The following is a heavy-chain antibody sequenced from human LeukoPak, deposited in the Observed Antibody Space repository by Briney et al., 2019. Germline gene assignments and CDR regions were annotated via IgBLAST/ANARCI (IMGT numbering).Heavy chain of an antibody. D-gene: IGHD4-17*01. V-gene: IGHV1-18*01. J-gene: IGHJ5*02. CDR2: ISNYNSNT. CDR3: ARENGDYGMGNWFDP. CDR1: GYSFVHYG. Sequence: GASVKVSCNASGYSFVHYGINWVRQAPAQGLEWMGWISNYNSNTKYAQKFHGRVTMTTDTSTSTAYMDLRSLRSDDTGVYYCARENGDYGMGNWFDPWGQGTPVTVSS.